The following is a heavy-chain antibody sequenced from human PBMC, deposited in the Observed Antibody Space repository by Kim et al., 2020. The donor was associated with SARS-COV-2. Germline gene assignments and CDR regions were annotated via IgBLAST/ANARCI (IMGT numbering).Heavy chain of an antibody. D-gene: IGHD3-22*01. CDR1: GGNFNSYD. Sequence: SVKVTCKASGGNFNSYDTSWVRQAPGQGLEWMGGIIPIFGTANYAQKFQGRVTITADESTNTAYMELSSLRSEDTAVYYCARDSSGYYFDYWGQGTLVTVSS. V-gene: IGHV1-69*13. CDR3: ARDSSGYYFDY. CDR2: IIPIFGTA. J-gene: IGHJ4*02.